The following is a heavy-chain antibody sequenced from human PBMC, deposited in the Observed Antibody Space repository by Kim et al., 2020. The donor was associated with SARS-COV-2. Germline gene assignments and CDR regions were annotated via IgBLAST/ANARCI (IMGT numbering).Heavy chain of an antibody. CDR3: ARALYSANYDCWSGYEY. D-gene: IGHD3-3*01. CDR1: GFTFSSYA. Sequence: GGSLRLSCAASGFTFSSYAMHWVRQAPGKGLEFVSAIDSNGGRTYYANSVKDRFTISRDSSRNTLYLQMGSLGAEDMAVYYCARALYSANYDCWSGYEYWGQGTLVTVSS. J-gene: IGHJ4*02. CDR2: IDSNGGRT. V-gene: IGHV3-64*01.